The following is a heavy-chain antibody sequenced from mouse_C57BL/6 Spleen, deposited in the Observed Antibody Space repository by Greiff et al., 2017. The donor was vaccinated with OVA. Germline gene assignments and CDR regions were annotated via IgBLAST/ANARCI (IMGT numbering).Heavy chain of an antibody. Sequence: ASGIDFSRYWMSWVRRAPGKGLEWIGEINPDSSTINYAPSLKDKFIISRDNAKNTLYLQMSKVRSEDTALYYCARAENYWYFDVWGTGTTVTVSS. CDR3: ARAENYWYFDV. J-gene: IGHJ1*03. CDR1: GIDFSRYW. V-gene: IGHV4-1*01. CDR2: INPDSSTI.